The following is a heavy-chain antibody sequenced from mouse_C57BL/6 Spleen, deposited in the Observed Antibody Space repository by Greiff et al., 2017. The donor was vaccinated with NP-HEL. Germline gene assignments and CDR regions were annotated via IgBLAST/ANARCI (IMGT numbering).Heavy chain of an antibody. V-gene: IGHV8-12*01. D-gene: IGHD1-1*01. CDR3: ARSTTVVATDYAMDY. J-gene: IGHJ4*01. Sequence: QVTLNESGPGILQSSQTLSLTCSFSGFSLSTSGMGVSWIRQPSGKGLEWLAHIYWDDDKRYNPSLKSRLTISKDTSRNQVFLKITSVDTTDTATYYCARSTTVVATDYAMDYWGQGTSVTVSS. CDR2: IYWDDDK. CDR1: GFSLSTSGMG.